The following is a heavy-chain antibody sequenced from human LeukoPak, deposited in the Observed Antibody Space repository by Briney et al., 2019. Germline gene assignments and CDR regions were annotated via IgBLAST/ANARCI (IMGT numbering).Heavy chain of an antibody. CDR3: AAEAAAGTFYFDY. J-gene: IGHJ4*02. Sequence: SVKVSCKASGFTFTSSAVQWVRQARGQRLEWIGWIVVGSGNTNYAQKFQERVTITRDMSTSTAYMELSSLRSEDTAVYYCAAEAAAGTFYFDYWGQETLVTVSS. D-gene: IGHD6-13*01. CDR1: GFTFTSSA. CDR2: IVVGSGNT. V-gene: IGHV1-58*01.